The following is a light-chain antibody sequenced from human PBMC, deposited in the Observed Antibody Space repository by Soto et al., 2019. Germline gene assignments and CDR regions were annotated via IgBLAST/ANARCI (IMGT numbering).Light chain of an antibody. Sequence: SYELTQPPSVSVAPGKTARITCGGNKIGSKSVHWYQQKPGQAPVLVIYYDSDRPSGIPERFSGSNSGNTATLTISRVEAGDEADYYCQAWDSSSDHVVFGGGTKLTVL. CDR1: KIGSKS. CDR3: QAWDSSSDHVV. J-gene: IGLJ2*01. CDR2: YDS. V-gene: IGLV3-21*04.